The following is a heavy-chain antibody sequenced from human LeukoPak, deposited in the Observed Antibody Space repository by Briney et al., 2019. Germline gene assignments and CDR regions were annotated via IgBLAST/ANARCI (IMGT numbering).Heavy chain of an antibody. V-gene: IGHV1-46*01. CDR2: INPSDGRT. CDR3: VRRSKDWYFDL. Sequence: ASVKVSCKASEYTFTNYYIHWVRQAPGQGLEWMGIINPSDGRTTYAQRFQGRVTMTRDTSTSTVYMELSSLRSEDTAVYYCVRRSKDWYFDLWGRGTLVTVSS. J-gene: IGHJ2*01. CDR1: EYTFTNYY.